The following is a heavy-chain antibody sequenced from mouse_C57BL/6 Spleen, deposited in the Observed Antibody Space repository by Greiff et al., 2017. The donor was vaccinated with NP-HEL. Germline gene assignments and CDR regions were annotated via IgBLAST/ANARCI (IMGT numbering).Heavy chain of an antibody. D-gene: IGHD2-4*01. Sequence: EVKLVESGGGLVKPGGSLKLSCAASGFTFSDYGMHWVRQAPEKGLEWVAYISSGSSTIYYADTVKGRFTISRDNAKNTLFLQVTSLRSEDTAMYYCARGTMTQNYYAMDYWGQGTSVTVSS. CDR3: ARGTMTQNYYAMDY. J-gene: IGHJ4*01. CDR1: GFTFSDYG. CDR2: ISSGSSTI. V-gene: IGHV5-17*01.